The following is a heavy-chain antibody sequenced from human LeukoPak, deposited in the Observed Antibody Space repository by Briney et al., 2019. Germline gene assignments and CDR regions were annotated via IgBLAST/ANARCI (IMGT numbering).Heavy chain of an antibody. Sequence: PSQTLSLTCTVSGGSISSGGYYWSWIRQHPGKGLEGIGYIYYSGSTYYNTSLKSRVTISVDTSKNQFSMKLSSVTAADTAVYYCARAVSMVRGVMGFDYWGQGTLVTVSS. V-gene: IGHV4-31*03. J-gene: IGHJ4*02. CDR2: IYYSGST. CDR3: ARAVSMVRGVMGFDY. CDR1: GGSISSGGYY. D-gene: IGHD3-10*01.